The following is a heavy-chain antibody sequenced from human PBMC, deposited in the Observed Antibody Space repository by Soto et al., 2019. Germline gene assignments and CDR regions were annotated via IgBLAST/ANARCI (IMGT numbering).Heavy chain of an antibody. J-gene: IGHJ5*02. V-gene: IGHV4-31*03. CDR2: IYYSGST. Sequence: SETLSLTCTVSGGSISSGDYYWSWIRQHPGKGLEWIGYIYYSGSTYYNPSLKSRVTISVDTSKNHFSLKLSSVTAADTAVYYCARVLRGPAAGKENWFDPWGQGTLVTVSS. D-gene: IGHD6-13*01. CDR3: ARVLRGPAAGKENWFDP. CDR1: GGSISSGDYY.